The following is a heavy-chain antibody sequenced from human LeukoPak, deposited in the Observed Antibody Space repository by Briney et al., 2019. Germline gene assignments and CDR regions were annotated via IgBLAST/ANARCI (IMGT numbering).Heavy chain of an antibody. CDR3: ARDSSGFNYYFDY. CDR2: INPNGGGT. J-gene: IGHJ4*02. Sequence: ASVKVSCKASGYTFTGYYMHWVRQVPGQGLEWMGWINPNGGGTTHAQKFQGRVTMTRDTSINTAYMELSRLRSDDTAVYYCARDSSGFNYYFDYWGQGTLVTVSS. D-gene: IGHD6-19*01. CDR1: GYTFTGYY. V-gene: IGHV1-2*02.